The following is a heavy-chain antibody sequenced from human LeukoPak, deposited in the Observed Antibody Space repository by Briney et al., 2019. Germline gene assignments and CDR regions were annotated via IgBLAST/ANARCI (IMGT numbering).Heavy chain of an antibody. CDR3: ARGSPGGYCSGGSCPFFDS. J-gene: IGHJ4*02. CDR1: GYTFTSYV. Sequence: ASVKVSCKASGYTFTSYVINWVRQATGQGLEWMGWLNPTSGNTGCAQKFQGRVTMTRNTSISTAYMELGSLRSEDTAVYYCARGSPGGYCSGGSCPFFDSWGQGTLVTVSS. D-gene: IGHD2-15*01. V-gene: IGHV1-8*01. CDR2: LNPTSGNT.